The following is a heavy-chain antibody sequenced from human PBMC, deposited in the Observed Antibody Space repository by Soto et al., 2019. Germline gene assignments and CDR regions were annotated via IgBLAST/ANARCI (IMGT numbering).Heavy chain of an antibody. Sequence: ASVKVSCKASGGTFSNYAFSWVRQAPGQGLEWMGWISAYNGNTNYAQKLQGRVTMTTDTSTSTAYMELSSLRSEDTAVYYCARGGAGYCISTSCYPGMDVWGQGATVTVFS. CDR1: GGTFSNYA. J-gene: IGHJ6*02. CDR3: ARGGAGYCISTSCYPGMDV. CDR2: ISAYNGNT. D-gene: IGHD2-2*03. V-gene: IGHV1-18*01.